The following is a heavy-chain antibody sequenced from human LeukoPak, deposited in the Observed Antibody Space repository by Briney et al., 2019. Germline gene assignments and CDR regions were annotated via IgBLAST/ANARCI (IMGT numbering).Heavy chain of an antibody. CDR3: ARDLGTMIVPKAFDY. CDR1: GFTFSSYW. CDR2: INSDGSST. J-gene: IGHJ4*02. Sequence: PGGSLRLSCAASGFTFSSYWMHWVRQAPGKGLVWVSRINSDGSSTSYADSVKGRFTISRDNAKNTLYLQMNSLRAEDTAVYYCARDLGTMIVPKAFDYWGQGTLVTVSS. D-gene: IGHD3-22*01. V-gene: IGHV3-74*01.